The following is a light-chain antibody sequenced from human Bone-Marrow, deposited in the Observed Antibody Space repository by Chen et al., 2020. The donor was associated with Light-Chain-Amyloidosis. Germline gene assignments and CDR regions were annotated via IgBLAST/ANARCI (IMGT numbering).Light chain of an antibody. Sequence: DIQLTQSPSFLSASIGDRVTITCRASYGISSHLAWYQQQPGEAPKLLIYAASTLHSGVPSRFSGSGSGTEFPLTISSLQSEDFATYYCQPLNGYPITFGQGTRLEIK. CDR2: AAS. CDR1: YGISSH. CDR3: QPLNGYPIT. J-gene: IGKJ5*01. V-gene: IGKV1-9*01.